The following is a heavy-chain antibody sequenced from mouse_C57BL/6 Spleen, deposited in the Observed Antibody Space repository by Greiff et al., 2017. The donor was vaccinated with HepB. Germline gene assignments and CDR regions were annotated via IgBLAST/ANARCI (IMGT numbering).Heavy chain of an antibody. D-gene: IGHD1-1*01. CDR3: ARVGIDASRVDY. CDR2: IYPRSGNT. J-gene: IGHJ2*01. Sequence: QVQLQQSGAELARPGASVKLSCKASGYTFTSYGISWVKQRTGQGLEWIGEIYPRSGNTYYNEKFKGKATLTADKSSSTAYMELRSLTSEDSAVYFCARVGIDASRVDYWGQGTTLTVSS. V-gene: IGHV1-81*01. CDR1: GYTFTSYG.